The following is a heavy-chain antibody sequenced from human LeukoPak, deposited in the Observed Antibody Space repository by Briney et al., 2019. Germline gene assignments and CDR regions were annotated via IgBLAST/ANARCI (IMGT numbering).Heavy chain of an antibody. CDR1: GFTFSSYS. V-gene: IGHV3-21*04. CDR3: AKATGYLL. CDR2: ISTSSSYI. D-gene: IGHD1-14*01. J-gene: IGHJ4*02. Sequence: GGSLRLSCAASGFTFSSYSIDWVRQAPGKGLEWVSSISTSSSYIYYADSVKGRFTISRDDSENTLYLQMNSLRAEDTAVYYCAKATGYLLWGQGTLVTVSS.